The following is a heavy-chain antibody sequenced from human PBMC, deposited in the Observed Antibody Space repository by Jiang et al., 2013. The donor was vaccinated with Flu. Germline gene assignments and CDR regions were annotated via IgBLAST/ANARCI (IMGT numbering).Heavy chain of an antibody. Sequence: GAEVKKPGESLRISCKGSGYSFTSYWISWLRQMPGKGLEWMGRIDPADSYSNYSPSFQGHVNISVDRSISTAYLQWSSLKASDTAIYYCARHNGASAHQRSLPGNNWFDPWGQGTLVTVSS. CDR1: GYSFTSYW. CDR3: ARHNGASAHQRSLPGNNWFDP. V-gene: IGHV5-10-1*01. CDR2: IDPADSYS. J-gene: IGHJ5*02. D-gene: IGHD2-8*01.